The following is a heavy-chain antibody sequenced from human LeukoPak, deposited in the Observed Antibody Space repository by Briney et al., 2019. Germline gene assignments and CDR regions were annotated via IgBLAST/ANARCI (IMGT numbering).Heavy chain of an antibody. Sequence: GGSLRLSCAASGFTFSSYAMPWVRQAPGKGLEWVTVISFDGNNKYYADSVKGRFTISRDNSKNTLYLQMNRLSVEDTAVYYCARTAYSNYGFIDYWGQGTLVTVSS. CDR3: ARTAYSNYGFIDY. CDR2: ISFDGNNK. D-gene: IGHD4-4*01. V-gene: IGHV3-30-3*01. CDR1: GFTFSSYA. J-gene: IGHJ4*02.